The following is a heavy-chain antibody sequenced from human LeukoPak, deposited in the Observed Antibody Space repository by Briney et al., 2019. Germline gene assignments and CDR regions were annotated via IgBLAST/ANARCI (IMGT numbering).Heavy chain of an antibody. V-gene: IGHV4-59*08. D-gene: IGHD2-2*01. CDR3: ASSPRLTTSWFLFAS. J-gene: IGHJ5*01. Sequence: PSETLSLTCSVSGDSFSNYYWTWIRQPPGKGLEWIGYVYYSGSTNYNPSLKTRLHLSVDTSKNRFSLKLSSVTAADTAVYYCASSPRLTTSWFLFASWGDGTLVTVSS. CDR1: GDSFSNYY. CDR2: VYYSGST.